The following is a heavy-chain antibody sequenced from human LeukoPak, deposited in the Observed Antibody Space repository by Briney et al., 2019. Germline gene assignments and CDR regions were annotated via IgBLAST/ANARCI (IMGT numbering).Heavy chain of an antibody. CDR1: GFTVSSSY. CDR2: IYSGGST. V-gene: IGHV3-66*01. CDR3: ARDRLLLWFGELPYYYYYYGMDV. J-gene: IGHJ6*02. Sequence: GGSLRLSCAASGFTVSSSYMSWVRQAPGKGLEWVSVIYSGGSTYYADSVKGRFTISRDNSKNTLYLQMNSLRAEDTAVYYCARDRLLLWFGELPYYYYYYGMDVWGQGTTVTVSS. D-gene: IGHD3-10*01.